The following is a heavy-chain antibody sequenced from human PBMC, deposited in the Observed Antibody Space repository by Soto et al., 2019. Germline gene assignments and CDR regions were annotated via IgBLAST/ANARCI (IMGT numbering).Heavy chain of an antibody. CDR3: VRGVITTNWFDP. J-gene: IGHJ5*02. V-gene: IGHV4-31*03. CDR1: GGSISSGGYY. Sequence: SETLSLTCTVSGGSISSGGYYWSWIRQHPGKGLEWIGYIYYSGSTYYNPSLKSRVTISVDTSKNQFSLKLSSVTAADTAVYYCVRGVITTNWFDPWGQGTLVTVS. CDR2: IYYSGST. D-gene: IGHD3-10*01.